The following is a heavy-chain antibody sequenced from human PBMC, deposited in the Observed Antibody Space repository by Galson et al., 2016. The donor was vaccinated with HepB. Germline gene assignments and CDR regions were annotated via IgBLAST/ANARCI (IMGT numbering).Heavy chain of an antibody. J-gene: IGHJ4*02. Sequence: SLRLSCAASGFTFSMHWVRQAPGKGLEWVAALWYDGSNKYYGDSVKCRFTISRNNSKNTVYLQMNSLRAEDTAVYYCASSSIELTERLGYFDYWGQGTLVTVSS. CDR3: ASSSIELTERLGYFDY. D-gene: IGHD3-9*01. CDR2: LWYDGSNK. V-gene: IGHV3-33*01. CDR1: GFTFS.